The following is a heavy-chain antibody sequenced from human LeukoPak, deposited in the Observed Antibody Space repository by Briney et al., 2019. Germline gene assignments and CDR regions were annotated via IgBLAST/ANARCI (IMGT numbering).Heavy chain of an antibody. J-gene: IGHJ4*02. D-gene: IGHD3-22*01. Sequence: GGSLRLSCAASGFTFSSYEMNWVCQAPGKGLEWVSYISSSGSTIYYADSVKGRFTISRDNAKNSLYLQMNSLRAEDTAVYYCARTDYYDSSGYPTDYWGQGTLVTVSS. CDR3: ARTDYYDSSGYPTDY. V-gene: IGHV3-48*03. CDR1: GFTFSSYE. CDR2: ISSSGSTI.